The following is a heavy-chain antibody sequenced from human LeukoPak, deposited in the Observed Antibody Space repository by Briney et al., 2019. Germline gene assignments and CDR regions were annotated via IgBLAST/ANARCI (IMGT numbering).Heavy chain of an antibody. CDR3: AVPLYDGSGYWDFDY. D-gene: IGHD3-22*01. Sequence: GGSLRLSCAASGFTFSSYSMNWVRQAPGKGLEWVSSISSSSSYIYYADSVKGRFTISRDNAKNSLYLQMNSLRAEDTAVYYCAVPLYDGSGYWDFDYWGQGTLVTVSS. CDR2: ISSSSSYI. V-gene: IGHV3-21*01. J-gene: IGHJ4*02. CDR1: GFTFSSYS.